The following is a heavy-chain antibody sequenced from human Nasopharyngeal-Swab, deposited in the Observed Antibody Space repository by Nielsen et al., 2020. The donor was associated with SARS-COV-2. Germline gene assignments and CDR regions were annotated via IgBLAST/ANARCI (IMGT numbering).Heavy chain of an antibody. V-gene: IGHV4-34*01. CDR3: AGSPTGDTAMPRPDY. CDR2: INHSGST. CDR1: GGSFSGYY. D-gene: IGHD5-18*01. Sequence: SETLSLTCAVYGGSFSGYYWSWIRQPPGKGLEWIGEINHSGSTNYNPSLKSRVAISVDTSKNQFSLKLSSVTAADTAVYYCAGSPTGDTAMPRPDYWGQGTPVTVSS. J-gene: IGHJ4*02.